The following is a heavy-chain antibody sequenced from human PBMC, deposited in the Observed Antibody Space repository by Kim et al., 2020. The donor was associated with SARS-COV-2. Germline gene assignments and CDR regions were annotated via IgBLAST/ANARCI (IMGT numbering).Heavy chain of an antibody. V-gene: IGHV1-8*01. Sequence: ASVKVSCKASGYTFTSYDINWVRQATGQGLEWMGWMNPNSGNTGYAQKFQGRVTMTRNTSISTAYMELSSLRSEDTAVYYCAKTLGYCSGGSCSPYDYWGQGTLVTVSS. J-gene: IGHJ4*02. CDR2: MNPNSGNT. CDR1: GYTFTSYD. CDR3: AKTLGYCSGGSCSPYDY. D-gene: IGHD2-15*01.